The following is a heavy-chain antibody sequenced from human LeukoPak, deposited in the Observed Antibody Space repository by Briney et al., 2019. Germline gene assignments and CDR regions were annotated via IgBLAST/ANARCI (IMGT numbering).Heavy chain of an antibody. CDR1: GYTFTSYD. Sequence: ASVKDSCKASGYTFTSYDISWVRQAPGQGLEWMGWISGYNGNTNYAQKLQGRISMTTDTSTSTVYMELRSLRSDDTAVYYCAIVVVAATNCFDPWGQGTLVTVSS. CDR2: ISGYNGNT. CDR3: AIVVVAATNCFDP. D-gene: IGHD2-15*01. J-gene: IGHJ5*02. V-gene: IGHV1-18*01.